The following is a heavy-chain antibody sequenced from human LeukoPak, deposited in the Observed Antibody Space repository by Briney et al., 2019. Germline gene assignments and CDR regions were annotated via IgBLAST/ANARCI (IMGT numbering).Heavy chain of an antibody. CDR3: ARDYDFWSGDMDV. CDR1: TGSLSSGSYY. J-gene: IGHJ6*03. CDR2: IYTSGST. Sequence: PSQTLSLTCPVSTGSLSSGSYYWSWIRHPAGKGLEWSGRIYTSGSTNYNPSLKSRVTISVDTSKNQFSLKLSSVTAADTAVYYCARDYDFWSGDMDVWGKGTTVTVSS. V-gene: IGHV4-61*02. D-gene: IGHD3-3*01.